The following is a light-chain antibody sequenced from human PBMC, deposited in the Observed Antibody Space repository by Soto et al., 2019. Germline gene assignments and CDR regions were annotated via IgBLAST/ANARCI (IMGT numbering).Light chain of an antibody. J-gene: IGLJ3*02. CDR3: QSYDSSLSGSV. Sequence: QPVLTQPPSVSGALGQRVTISCTGSSSNIGAGYDVHWYQQLPGTAPKLLIYGNSNRPSGVPDRFSGSKSGTSASLAITGLQAEDEADYYCQSYDSSLSGSVFGGGTNLTVL. CDR1: SSNIGAGYD. V-gene: IGLV1-40*01. CDR2: GNS.